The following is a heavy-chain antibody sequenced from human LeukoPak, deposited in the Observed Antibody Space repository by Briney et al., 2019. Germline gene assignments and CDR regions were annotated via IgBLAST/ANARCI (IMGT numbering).Heavy chain of an antibody. V-gene: IGHV3-7*01. J-gene: IGHJ4*02. Sequence: PGGSLRLSCAASGFTLSSYWMSWVRQAPGKGLEWVANIKQDGSEKYYVDSVKGRFTISRDNAKNSLYLQMNSLRAEDTAVYYCASFQTYDSSGYYGGYYFDYWGQGTLVTVSS. CDR3: ASFQTYDSSGYYGGYYFDY. CDR2: IKQDGSEK. CDR1: GFTLSSYW. D-gene: IGHD3-22*01.